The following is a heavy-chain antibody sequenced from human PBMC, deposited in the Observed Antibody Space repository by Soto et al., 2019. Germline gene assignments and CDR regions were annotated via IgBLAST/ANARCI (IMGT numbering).Heavy chain of an antibody. J-gene: IGHJ4*02. Sequence: QVQLVESGGGVVQPGRSLRLSCAASGFTFSSYAMHWVRQAPGKGLEWVAVISFDGDNKYYADSVKGRFTISRYNSKNSLYLQMNSLRAEDAGLYYCTRDRSGGSCLDYWGQGTLVTVSS. CDR1: GFTFSSYA. CDR2: ISFDGDNK. D-gene: IGHD2-15*01. CDR3: TRDRSGGSCLDY. V-gene: IGHV3-30-3*01.